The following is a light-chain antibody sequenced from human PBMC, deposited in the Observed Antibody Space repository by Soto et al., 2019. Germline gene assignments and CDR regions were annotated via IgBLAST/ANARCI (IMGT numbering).Light chain of an antibody. CDR2: DAS. Sequence: DIQMTQSPSSLSASVGDRVTITCQASQDISNYLNWYQQKPGKAPKLLIYDASNLETGVPSRFSGSVSGTDFTFTISSLQPEDIATYYCQQYDNLPLTFGQGTTVEIK. V-gene: IGKV1-33*01. CDR1: QDISNY. J-gene: IGKJ1*01. CDR3: QQYDNLPLT.